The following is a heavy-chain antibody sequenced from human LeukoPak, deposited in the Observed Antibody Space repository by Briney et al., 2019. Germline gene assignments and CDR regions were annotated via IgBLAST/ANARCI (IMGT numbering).Heavy chain of an antibody. J-gene: IGHJ4*02. CDR3: ARDRVYDYSNYGESYDY. Sequence: HTGGSLRLSCAASGFTFSSYAMHWVRQAPGKGLEWVAVISYDGSNKYYADSVKGRFTISRDNSKNTLYLQMNSLRAEDAAVYYCARDRVYDYSNYGESYDYWGQGTLVTVSS. CDR1: GFTFSSYA. D-gene: IGHD4-11*01. CDR2: ISYDGSNK. V-gene: IGHV3-30-3*01.